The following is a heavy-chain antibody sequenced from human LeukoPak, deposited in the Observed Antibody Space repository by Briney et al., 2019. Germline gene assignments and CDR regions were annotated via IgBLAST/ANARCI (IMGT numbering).Heavy chain of an antibody. CDR2: IKSKTDGGTR. J-gene: IGHJ4*02. D-gene: IGHD3-16*01. Sequence: PGGSLRLSCAASGFTFSNAWMSWVRQAPGKGLEWVGRIKSKTDGGTRDYAAPVKGRFIISRYDSKNTLYLQMNSLKTEDTAVYYCTTDYVWGSCEVYWGQGTLVTVSS. V-gene: IGHV3-15*01. CDR3: TTDYVWGSCEVY. CDR1: GFTFSNAW.